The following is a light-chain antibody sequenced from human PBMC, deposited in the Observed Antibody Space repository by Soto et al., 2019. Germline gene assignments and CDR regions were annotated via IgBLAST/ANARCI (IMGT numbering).Light chain of an antibody. CDR2: SSN. CDR1: TSNIGGHT. Sequence: QSVLTQPPSASGTPGQRVTISCSGSTSNIGGHTVNWYQQLPGTAPKLLIYSSNQRPSGVPDRFSGSKSGTSASLAISGLQSVDEADYYCAAWDDSLNGVVFGGGTKLTVL. J-gene: IGLJ2*01. CDR3: AAWDDSLNGVV. V-gene: IGLV1-44*01.